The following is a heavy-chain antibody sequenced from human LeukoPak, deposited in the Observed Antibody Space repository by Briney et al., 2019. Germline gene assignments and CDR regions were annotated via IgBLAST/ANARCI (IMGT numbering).Heavy chain of an antibody. Sequence: GGSLRLSCAASGFTFTSHWMSWVRPAPGKGGEWGANIKQDGSEKYYVDSVKGRFTISRDNAKNSLYLQMNSLRAEDTAVYYCARDGVVGPWPEYFQHWGQGTLVTVSS. CDR3: ARDGVVGPWPEYFQH. CDR2: IKQDGSEK. CDR1: GFTFTSHW. J-gene: IGHJ1*01. V-gene: IGHV3-7*01. D-gene: IGHD2-15*01.